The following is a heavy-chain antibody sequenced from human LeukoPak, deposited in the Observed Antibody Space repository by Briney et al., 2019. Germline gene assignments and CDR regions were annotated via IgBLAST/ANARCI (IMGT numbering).Heavy chain of an antibody. Sequence: GASVKVSCKASGYTFTGYYMHWVRRAPGQGLEWMGWINPNSGGTNYAQKFQGRVTMTRDTSISTAYMELSRLRSDDTAVYYCARVPRDYVTWFDPWGQGTLVTVSS. CDR2: INPNSGGT. CDR3: ARVPRDYVTWFDP. D-gene: IGHD4-17*01. J-gene: IGHJ5*02. V-gene: IGHV1-2*02. CDR1: GYTFTGYY.